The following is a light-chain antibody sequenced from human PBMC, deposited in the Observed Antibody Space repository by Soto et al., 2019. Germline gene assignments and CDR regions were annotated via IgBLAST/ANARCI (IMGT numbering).Light chain of an antibody. CDR2: DAS. V-gene: IGKV1-5*01. CDR3: QQYSSYWT. J-gene: IGKJ1*01. CDR1: QSIGTW. Sequence: DIQMTQSPSTLSASLGDRVTIXCGASQSIGTWLAWYQQKPGKALMFMIYDASNLESGVPSRFSGSGSGTEFTLTISSLQPDDFATYYCQQYSSYWTFGQGTKV.